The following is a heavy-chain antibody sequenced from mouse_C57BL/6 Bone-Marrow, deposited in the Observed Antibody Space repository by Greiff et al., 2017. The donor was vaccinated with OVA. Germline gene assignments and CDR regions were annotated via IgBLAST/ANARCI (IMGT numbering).Heavy chain of an antibody. D-gene: IGHD2-13*01. V-gene: IGHV14-2*01. Sequence: EVQLQQSGAELVKPGASVTLSCTASGFNIKDYYMHWVNQRTEQGLEGIGRIDPEDGETKYAPKFQGKATNTSNTSSNTAYLQISSLTSEDTADDYCARRGEGYYLDYWGQGTSRTVSS. CDR1: GFNIKDYY. J-gene: IGHJ2*02. CDR2: IDPEDGET. CDR3: ARRGEGYYLDY.